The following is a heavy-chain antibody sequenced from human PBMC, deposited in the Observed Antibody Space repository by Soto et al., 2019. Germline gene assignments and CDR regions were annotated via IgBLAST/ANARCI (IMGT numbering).Heavy chain of an antibody. V-gene: IGHV1-18*01. Sequence: QVQLVQSGAEVKKPGASVKVSCKASGYTFTSYGISWVRQAPGQGLEWMGWISAYNGNTNYAQKLQGRVTMTTDTTTSTAYMGLRSVRSDDTGVYYCASHGPTQYSSGWRSYWGQGTLVTVSS. J-gene: IGHJ4*02. CDR1: GYTFTSYG. CDR2: ISAYNGNT. D-gene: IGHD6-19*01. CDR3: ASHGPTQYSSGWRSY.